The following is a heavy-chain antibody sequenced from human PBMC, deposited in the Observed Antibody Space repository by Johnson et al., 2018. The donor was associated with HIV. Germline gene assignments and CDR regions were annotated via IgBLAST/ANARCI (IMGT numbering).Heavy chain of an antibody. CDR3: ARDPVTNAFDI. D-gene: IGHD4-11*01. J-gene: IGHJ3*02. V-gene: IGHV3-53*01. Sequence: LVESGGGVVQPGGSLRLSCAASGFTVSSNYMSWVRQAPGKGLEWGSVIYSGGSTYYADSVKGRFTISRDNSKNTLYLQMNSLRAEDTAVYYCARDPVTNAFDIWGQGTMVTVSS. CDR2: IYSGGST. CDR1: GFTVSSNY.